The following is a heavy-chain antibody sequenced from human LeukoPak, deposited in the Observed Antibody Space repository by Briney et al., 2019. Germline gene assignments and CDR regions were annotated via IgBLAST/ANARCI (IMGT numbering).Heavy chain of an antibody. CDR3: AKFIAAPFYFDY. D-gene: IGHD6-13*01. J-gene: IGHJ4*02. CDR2: ISSSSSYI. Sequence: GGSLRLSCTASGFTFNSYSMHWVRQTPGKGLEWVSSISSSSSYIYYADSVKGRFTISRDNAKNSLYLQMNSLRAEDTAVYYCAKFIAAPFYFDYWGQGTLVTVSS. CDR1: GFTFNSYS. V-gene: IGHV3-21*01.